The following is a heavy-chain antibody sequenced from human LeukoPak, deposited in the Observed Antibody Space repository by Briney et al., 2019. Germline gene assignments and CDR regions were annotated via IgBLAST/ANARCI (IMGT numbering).Heavy chain of an antibody. CDR2: ISSGGRTM. CDR1: GFTFSSYE. J-gene: IGHJ4*02. D-gene: IGHD6-13*01. V-gene: IGHV3-48*03. Sequence: PGGSLRLSCAASGFTFSSYEMNWVPQAPGKGLEWVSYISSGGRTMHYADSVKGRFTIYRDNAKNSLYLQMNSLRAEDTAVYYCARETDTSSWYGVKYFDYWGQGTLVTVST. CDR3: ARETDTSSWYGVKYFDY.